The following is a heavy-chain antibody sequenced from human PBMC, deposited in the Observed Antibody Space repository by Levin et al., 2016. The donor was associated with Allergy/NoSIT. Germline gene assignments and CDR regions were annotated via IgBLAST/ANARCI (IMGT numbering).Heavy chain of an antibody. V-gene: IGHV3-74*01. D-gene: IGHD3-16*01. CDR3: TKPTTMITSYYFDS. CDR1: RYTFSSYW. CDR2: INRDGSTT. Sequence: ETLSLTCVGSRYTFSSYWMHWVRQTPEKGLVWVSRINRDGSTTDYADSVKGRFTISRDNAKNTLYLQMNSLRVEDTAVYYCTKPTTMITSYYFDSWGQGTLVTVSS. J-gene: IGHJ4*02.